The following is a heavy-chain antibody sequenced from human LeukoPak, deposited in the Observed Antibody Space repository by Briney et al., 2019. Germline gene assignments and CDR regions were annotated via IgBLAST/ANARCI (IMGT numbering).Heavy chain of an antibody. J-gene: IGHJ5*02. CDR1: GFTFTTYW. CDR2: IKQDGTER. V-gene: IGHV3-7*03. D-gene: IGHD6-19*01. Sequence: PGGSLRLSCAASGFTFTTYWMSWVRQAPGKGLEWVANIKQDGTERYYVDSVKGRFTISRDNAKNSLYLQMSSLRVEDTAVYYCAKDGPYSSGFDPWGQGTLVTVSS. CDR3: AKDGPYSSGFDP.